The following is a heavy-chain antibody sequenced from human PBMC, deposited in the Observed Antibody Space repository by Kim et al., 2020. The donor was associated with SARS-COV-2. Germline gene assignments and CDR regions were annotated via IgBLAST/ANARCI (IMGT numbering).Heavy chain of an antibody. Sequence: GGSLRLSCAASGFTFSSYAMSWVRQAPGKGLEWVSAISGSGGSTYYADSVKGRFTISRDNSKNTLYLQMNSLRAEDTAVYYCAKALFPTVTSNWFDPWGQGTLVTVSS. J-gene: IGHJ5*02. CDR1: GFTFSSYA. D-gene: IGHD4-17*01. CDR2: ISGSGGST. V-gene: IGHV3-23*01. CDR3: AKALFPTVTSNWFDP.